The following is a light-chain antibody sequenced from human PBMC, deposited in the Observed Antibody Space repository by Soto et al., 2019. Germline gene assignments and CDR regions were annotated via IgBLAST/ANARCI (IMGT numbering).Light chain of an antibody. CDR2: AAS. J-gene: IGKJ4*01. V-gene: IGKV1-27*01. CDR3: QKYNSAPLT. Sequence: DIQMTQSPSSLSASVGDRVTITRRASQGISNYLAWYQQKPGKVPKLLICAASTLQSGVPSRFSGSGSGTDFTLTISSLQPEDVATYYCQKYNSAPLTFGGGNKVEIK. CDR1: QGISNY.